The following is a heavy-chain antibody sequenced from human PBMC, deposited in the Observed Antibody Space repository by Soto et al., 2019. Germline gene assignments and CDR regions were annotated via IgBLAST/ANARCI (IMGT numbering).Heavy chain of an antibody. D-gene: IGHD3-9*01. CDR2: IYTSGST. Sequence: SETLSLTCTVSGGSISSYHWSWIRQPAGRGLEWIWRIYTSGSTNYSPSLKSRVTMSVDTSKNQFSLKLSSVTAADTAVYYCASGAVYDILTGYYRETFDYWGQGTLVTVSS. V-gene: IGHV4-4*07. J-gene: IGHJ4*02. CDR3: ASGAVYDILTGYYRETFDY. CDR1: GGSISSYH.